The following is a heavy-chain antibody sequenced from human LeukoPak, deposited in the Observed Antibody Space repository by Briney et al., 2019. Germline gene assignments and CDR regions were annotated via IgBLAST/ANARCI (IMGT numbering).Heavy chain of an antibody. V-gene: IGHV4-39*07. CDR1: GGSISITSYY. CDR3: ARDEYSGSYLFKR. J-gene: IGHJ4*02. D-gene: IGHD1-26*01. CDR2: MYSSGST. Sequence: SETLSLTRTVSGGSISITSYYWGWIRQPPGKGLEWIGSMYSSGSTYYNPSLKSRVTISVGTSKNQFSLKLSSVTAADTAVYYCARDEYSGSYLFKRWGQGTLVTVSS.